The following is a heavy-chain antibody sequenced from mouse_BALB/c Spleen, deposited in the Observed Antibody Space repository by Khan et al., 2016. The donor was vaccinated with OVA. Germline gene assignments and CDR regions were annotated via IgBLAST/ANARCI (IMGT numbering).Heavy chain of an antibody. Sequence: EVKLLESGPGLVKPSPSLSLTCTVTGYSITSDSAWNWIRQFPGNQLEWMGFISYSGNTKYNPSLKNQFSITRDTSKSPFFLQLNSVTTEDTATYYGTRVYGGDFDYWGQGTSVTGSS. V-gene: IGHV3-2*02. CDR1: GYSITSDSA. D-gene: IGHD1-1*01. J-gene: IGHJ2*02. CDR3: TRVYGGDFDY. CDR2: ISYSGNT.